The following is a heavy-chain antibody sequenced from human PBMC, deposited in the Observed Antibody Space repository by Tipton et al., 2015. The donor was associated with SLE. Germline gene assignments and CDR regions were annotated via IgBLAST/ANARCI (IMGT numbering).Heavy chain of an antibody. V-gene: IGHV3-23*03. CDR2: VYAGGNTGGSR. Sequence: SLRLSCVGSGFTFSNYAMTWVRQAPGKGLEWVSVVYAGGNTGGSRYYADSVRGRFNISRDNSKNTLYLEMNSLKTEDTAVYYCAPVLTGYYGMDVWGQGTTVTVSS. D-gene: IGHD4/OR15-4a*01. CDR3: APVLTGYYGMDV. J-gene: IGHJ6*02. CDR1: GFTFSNYA.